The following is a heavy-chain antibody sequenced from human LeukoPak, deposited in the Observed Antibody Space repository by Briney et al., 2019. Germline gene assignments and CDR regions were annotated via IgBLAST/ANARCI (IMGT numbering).Heavy chain of an antibody. D-gene: IGHD4-17*01. CDR1: GFTFSSYS. Sequence: GGSLRLSCEASGFTFSSYSMNWVRQAPGKGLEWVSCISRSGNDIYYADSVKGRFTISRDNSKNTLYLQMNSLRAEDTAVYYCAKDQVPTTVTPSNFDYWGQGTLVTVSS. J-gene: IGHJ4*02. CDR3: AKDQVPTTVTPSNFDY. V-gene: IGHV3-23*01. CDR2: ISRSGNDI.